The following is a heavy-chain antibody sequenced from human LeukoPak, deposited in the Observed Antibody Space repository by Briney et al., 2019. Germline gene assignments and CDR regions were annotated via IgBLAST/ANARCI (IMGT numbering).Heavy chain of an antibody. D-gene: IGHD2-21*01. CDR3: AKDSIPGPYHHYGMDV. CDR2: ISGSGAKT. J-gene: IGHJ6*02. CDR1: GFNFSPYG. Sequence: GGALRLSYVASGFNFSPYGMSWVRQAPGKGLEWVSTISGSGAKTYYGDSVKGRFTISRDNSKNTLYLQMNSLRAEDTAVYYCAKDSIPGPYHHYGMDVWGHGTPLTVSS. V-gene: IGHV3-23*01.